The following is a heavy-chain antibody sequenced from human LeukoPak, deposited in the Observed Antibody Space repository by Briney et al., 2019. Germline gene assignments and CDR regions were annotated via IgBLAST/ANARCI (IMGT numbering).Heavy chain of an antibody. J-gene: IGHJ6*03. CDR1: GGSISSYY. CDR3: ARDLAGPMDV. CDR2: IYYSGST. D-gene: IGHD6-19*01. Sequence: PSETLSLTCTVSGGSISSYYWSWIRQPPGKGLEWIGYIYYSGSTNYNPSLKSRVTISVDTSKNQFSLKLSSVTAADTAAYYCARDLAGPMDVWGKGTTVTVSS. V-gene: IGHV4-59*01.